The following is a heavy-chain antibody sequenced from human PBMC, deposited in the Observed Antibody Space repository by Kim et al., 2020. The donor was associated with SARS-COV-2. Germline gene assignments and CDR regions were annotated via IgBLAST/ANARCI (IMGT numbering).Heavy chain of an antibody. V-gene: IGHV3-43*02. J-gene: IGHJ4*02. CDR2: ISGDGGHT. CDR3: AKDSRPFDWLSFDS. Sequence: GGSLRLSCVASGFTFESYAMHWIRQVPGKSLEWLCLISGDGGHTYYADSVKGRFTISRDNSENSLFLQMNSLTTEDTALFYCAKDSRPFDWLSFDSWGQGTPVTVSS. CDR1: GFTFESYA. D-gene: IGHD3-9*01.